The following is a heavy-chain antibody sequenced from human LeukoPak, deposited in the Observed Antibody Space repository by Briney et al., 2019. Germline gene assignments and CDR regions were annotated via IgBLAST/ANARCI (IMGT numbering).Heavy chain of an antibody. V-gene: IGHV1-8*03. D-gene: IGHD3-16*02. CDR3: ARAYYDYVWGSYRLMAFDI. CDR1: GYIFTSYD. CDR2: MNPNSGNT. Sequence: ASVKVSCKASGYIFTSYDINWVRQATGQGLEWMGWMNPNSGNTGYAQKFQGRVTITRNTAISTAYMELSSLRSGDTAVYYCARAYYDYVWGSYRLMAFDIWGQGTMVTVSS. J-gene: IGHJ3*02.